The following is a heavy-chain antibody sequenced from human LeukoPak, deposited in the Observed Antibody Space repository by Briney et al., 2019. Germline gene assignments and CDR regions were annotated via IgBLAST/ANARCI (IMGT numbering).Heavy chain of an antibody. D-gene: IGHD3-22*01. J-gene: IGHJ4*02. V-gene: IGHV3-23*01. Sequence: PGGSLRLSCAASGFTFSSYAMSWVRQAPGKGLEWVSGISGSGGSTYYADSVKGRFTISRDNSKNTLYLQMNSLRAEDTAVYYCAKDSHFYYDSSGYYKDWGQGTLVTVSS. CDR3: AKDSHFYYDSSGYYKD. CDR1: GFTFSSYA. CDR2: ISGSGGST.